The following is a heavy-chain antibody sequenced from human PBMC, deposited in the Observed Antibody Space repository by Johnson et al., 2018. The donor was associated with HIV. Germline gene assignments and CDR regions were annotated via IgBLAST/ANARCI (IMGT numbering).Heavy chain of an antibody. Sequence: QVQLVESGGGVVQPGRSLRLSCAASGFTFSDYYMSWIRQAPGKGLEWVLYISSSGSTIYYADSVKGRFTISRDNAKNSLYLQMNSLRAEDTAVYYCARDRTTVVWNDAFDICGQGTMVTVAS. CDR1: GFTFSDYY. CDR2: ISSSGSTI. D-gene: IGHD4-23*01. V-gene: IGHV3-11*04. J-gene: IGHJ3*02. CDR3: ARDRTTVVWNDAFDI.